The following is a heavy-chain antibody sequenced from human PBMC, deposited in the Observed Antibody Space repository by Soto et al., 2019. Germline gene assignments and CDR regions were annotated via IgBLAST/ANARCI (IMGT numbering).Heavy chain of an antibody. CDR2: IYYSGST. CDR1: GGSISSYY. J-gene: IGHJ6*03. Sequence: QVQLQESGPGLVKPSETLSLTCTVSGGSISSYYWSWIRQPPGKGLEWIGYIYYSGSTNYNPSLKSRVTISVDTSKNQFSLKLSSVTAADTAVYYCARHTRVYGDYTYYMDVWGKGTTVTVSS. V-gene: IGHV4-59*08. D-gene: IGHD4-17*01. CDR3: ARHTRVYGDYTYYMDV.